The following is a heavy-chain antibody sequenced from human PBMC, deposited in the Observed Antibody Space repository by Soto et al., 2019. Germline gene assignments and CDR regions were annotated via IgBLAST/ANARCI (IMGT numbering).Heavy chain of an antibody. D-gene: IGHD3-22*01. Sequence: PGGSLRLSCAASGFTFRNYGMNWVRQAPGKGLEWVSYIGIGSSTKYYADNVKGRFTISRDNAKNSLNLQMNRLRADDTAVYYYARDQLYYNDISGRPLNAFDVWGQGTMVTVSS. CDR3: ARDQLYYNDISGRPLNAFDV. CDR2: IGIGSSTK. V-gene: IGHV3-48*01. J-gene: IGHJ3*01. CDR1: GFTFRNYG.